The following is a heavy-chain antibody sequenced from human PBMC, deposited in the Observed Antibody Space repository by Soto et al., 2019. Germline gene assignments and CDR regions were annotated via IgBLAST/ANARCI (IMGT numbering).Heavy chain of an antibody. V-gene: IGHV3-15*01. CDR1: GFTFSNAW. Sequence: LRLSCAASGFTFSNAWMSWVRQAPGKGLEWVGRIKSKTDGGTTDYAAPVKGRFTISRDDSKNTLYLQMNSLKTEDTAVYYCSRSGSYAAVYYYYYGMDVWGQGTTVTVSS. J-gene: IGHJ6*02. CDR3: SRSGSYAAVYYYYYGMDV. D-gene: IGHD1-26*01. CDR2: IKSKTDGGTT.